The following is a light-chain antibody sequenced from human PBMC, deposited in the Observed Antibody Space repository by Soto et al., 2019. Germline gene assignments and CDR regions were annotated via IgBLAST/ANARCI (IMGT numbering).Light chain of an antibody. CDR2: DVS. Sequence: QSVLTQPASVSGSPGQSIAISCTGVRTDVADGYDYVSWYQQHPGQAPQLIIYDVSNRPSGVSDRFSGSKSGNTASLTISGLQAEVEAEYYCTSYTSSTHLYVFGTGTKVTVL. CDR3: TSYTSSTHLYV. CDR1: RTDVADGYDY. V-gene: IGLV2-14*03. J-gene: IGLJ1*01.